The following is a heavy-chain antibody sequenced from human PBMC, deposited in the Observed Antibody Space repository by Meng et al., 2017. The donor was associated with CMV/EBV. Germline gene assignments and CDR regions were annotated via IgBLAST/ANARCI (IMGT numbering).Heavy chain of an antibody. CDR3: AHISIFGVVNY. CDR1: GFSLSTGGVG. J-gene: IGHJ4*02. Sequence: QITLRESGPTLVKPTQTLTLPCTFSGFSLSTGGVGVGWIRQPPGKALEWLALIYWDDDKRYSPSLKSRLTITKDTSKTQVVLTVTNMDPVDTATYFCAHISIFGVVNYWGQGTLVTVAS. D-gene: IGHD3-3*01. V-gene: IGHV2-5*02. CDR2: IYWDDDK.